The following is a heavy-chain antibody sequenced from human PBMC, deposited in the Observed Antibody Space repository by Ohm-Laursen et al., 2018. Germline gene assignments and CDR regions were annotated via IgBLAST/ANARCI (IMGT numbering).Heavy chain of an antibody. CDR1: GDSISNYY. CDR3: ARGDGDYPDY. CDR2: IYTSGST. V-gene: IGHV4-4*07. Sequence: GTLSLTCTVSGDSISNYYWNWIRQPAGKGLEWIGRIYTSGSTNYNPSLKSRVTMSVDTSNNQFSLKLSSVTAADTAVYYCARGDGDYPDYWGQGTLVTVSS. J-gene: IGHJ4*02. D-gene: IGHD4-17*01.